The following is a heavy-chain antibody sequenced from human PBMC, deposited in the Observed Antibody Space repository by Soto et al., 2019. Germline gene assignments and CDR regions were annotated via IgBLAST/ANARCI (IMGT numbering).Heavy chain of an antibody. V-gene: IGHV4-31*03. CDR2: IYYSGST. CDR3: ARDVYDFCSSSIYYYGMDV. D-gene: IGHD3-3*01. Sequence: QEQLQESGPGLVKPSQTLSRTCTVSGGSISSGGYYWSWIRQHPGKGLEWIGYIYYSGSTYYNPSLKSRVTISVDTSKNQFSLKLSSVTAADTAVYYCARDVYDFCSSSIYYYGMDVWGQGTTVTVSS. CDR1: GGSISSGGYY. J-gene: IGHJ6*02.